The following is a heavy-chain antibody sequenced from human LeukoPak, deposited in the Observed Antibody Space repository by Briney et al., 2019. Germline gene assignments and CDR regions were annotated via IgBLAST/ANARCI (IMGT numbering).Heavy chain of an antibody. V-gene: IGHV3-23*01. D-gene: IGHD2-15*01. J-gene: IGHJ4*02. Sequence: GGSLRLSCAASGFTLSSYAMSWVRQAPGKGLEWVSTISGSGGNTYYADSVKGRFTISRDNSKNTLYLQMNRLRAEGTAVYYCAKTPRYCSGGSCIGGYFDYWGQGTLVTVSS. CDR3: AKTPRYCSGGSCIGGYFDY. CDR2: ISGSGGNT. CDR1: GFTLSSYA.